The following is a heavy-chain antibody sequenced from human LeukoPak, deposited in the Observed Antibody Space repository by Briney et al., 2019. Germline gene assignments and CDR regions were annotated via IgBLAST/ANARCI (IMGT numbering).Heavy chain of an antibody. CDR1: GFTFSSYG. J-gene: IGHJ4*02. CDR3: AKDGATVGATEYYFDY. CDR2: ISYDGSNK. D-gene: IGHD1-26*01. V-gene: IGHV3-30*18. Sequence: PGRSLRLSCAASGFTFSSYGMHWVRQAPGKGLEWVAVISYDGSNKYYADSVKGRFTISRDNSKNTLYLQMNSLRAEDTAVYYCAKDGATVGATEYYFDYWGQGTLVTVSS.